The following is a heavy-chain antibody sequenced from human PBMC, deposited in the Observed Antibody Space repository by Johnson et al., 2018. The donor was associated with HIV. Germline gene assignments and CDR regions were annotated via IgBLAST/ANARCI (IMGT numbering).Heavy chain of an antibody. CDR1: GFTFSRYG. CDR2: IRYDGSNK. J-gene: IGHJ3*01. CDR3: VRDTGYCSGGRCDDAFDV. V-gene: IGHV3-30*02. D-gene: IGHD2-15*01. Sequence: QVQLVESGGGVVQTGGSLRLSCAASGFTFSRYGMHWVRQAPGKGLEWVAFIRYDGSNKYYADSVKGRFTISRDNSKNTLYLQMNSLRVEDTALYYCVRDTGYCSGGRCDDAFDVWGQGTVVTVSS.